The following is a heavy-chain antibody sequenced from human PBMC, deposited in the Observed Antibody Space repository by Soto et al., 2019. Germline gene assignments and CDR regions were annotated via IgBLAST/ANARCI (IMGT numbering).Heavy chain of an antibody. D-gene: IGHD3-10*01. J-gene: IGHJ4*01. CDR3: ARGVRAETYYNVFDY. CDR2: ISHNDEPKI. Sequence: QVQLVESGGGVVQPGSSLRLSCAASGFSFKNYAFHWVRQAPGKGLEWVALISHNDEPKIFYADSVQGRFTISRDNFKNTVYLQMNSLRDEDTAVYHCARGVRAETYYNVFDYWGQGTPVTVSS. V-gene: IGHV3-30-3*01. CDR1: GFSFKNYA.